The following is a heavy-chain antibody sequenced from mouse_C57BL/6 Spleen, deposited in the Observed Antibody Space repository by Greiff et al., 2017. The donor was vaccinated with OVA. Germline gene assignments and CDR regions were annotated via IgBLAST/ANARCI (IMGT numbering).Heavy chain of an antibody. V-gene: IGHV1-53*01. D-gene: IGHD1-1*01. CDR1: GYTFTSYW. J-gene: IGHJ3*01. CDR2: INPSNGGT. CDR3: ARNYGSREPQFAY. Sequence: QVQLQQPGTELVKPGASVKLSCKASGYTFTSYWMHWVKQRPGQGLEWIGNINPSNGGTNYNEKFKSKATLTVDKSSSTAYMQLSSLTSKDAAVYYCARNYGSREPQFAYWGQGTLVTVSA.